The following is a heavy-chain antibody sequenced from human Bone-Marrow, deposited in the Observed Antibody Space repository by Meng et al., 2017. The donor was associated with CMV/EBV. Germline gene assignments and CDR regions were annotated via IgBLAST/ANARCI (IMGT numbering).Heavy chain of an antibody. V-gene: IGHV4-34*01. CDR2: INHSGST. CDR1: GGPFRGYY. D-gene: IGHD3-22*01. Sequence: SETLSLTCAVYGGPFRGYYWSWIRQPPGKGLEWIGEINHSGSTNYNPSLKSRVTISVDTSKNQFSLKLSSVTAADTAVYYCARGLGGYYDSSGYYSRYYYGMDVWGQGTTVTVSS. CDR3: ARGLGGYYDSSGYYSRYYYGMDV. J-gene: IGHJ6*02.